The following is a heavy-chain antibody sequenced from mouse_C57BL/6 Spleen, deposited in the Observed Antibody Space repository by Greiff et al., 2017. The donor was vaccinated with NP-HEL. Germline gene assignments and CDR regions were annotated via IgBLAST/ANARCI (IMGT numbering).Heavy chain of an antibody. CDR2: IYPGSGNT. J-gene: IGHJ3*01. V-gene: IGHV1-76*01. CDR3: ASAGYSNYGFAY. CDR1: GYTFTDYY. Sequence: QVQLQQSGAELVRPGASVKLSCKASGYTFTDYYINWVKQRPGQGLEWIARIYPGSGNTYYNEKFKGKTTLTAEKSSSTAYMQLSSLTSEDSAVYFCASAGYSNYGFAYWGQGTLVTVSA. D-gene: IGHD2-5*01.